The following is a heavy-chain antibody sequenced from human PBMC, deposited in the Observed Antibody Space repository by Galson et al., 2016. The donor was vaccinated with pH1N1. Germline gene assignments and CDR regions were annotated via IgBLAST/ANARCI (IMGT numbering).Heavy chain of an antibody. CDR2: IFYGGTT. D-gene: IGHD4-23*01. J-gene: IGHJ4*02. V-gene: IGHV4-39*07. CDR3: ARDRGGNFQSFDY. Sequence: SGGSVATNTYYWGWIRQPPGKGLEWLGSIFYGGTTYYSPSLQSRVTVSMDTSNNPVSLTISSVTAADTAVYFCARDRGGNFQSFDYWGQGTLVAVSS. CDR1: GGSVATNTYY.